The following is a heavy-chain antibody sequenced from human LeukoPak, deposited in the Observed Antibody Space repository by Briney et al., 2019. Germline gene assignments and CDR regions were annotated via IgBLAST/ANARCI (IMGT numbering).Heavy chain of an antibody. Sequence: GESLKISCKGSGYRFTNYWIGWVRQMPGKGLEWMGIIYPHDSNTIYSPSFQGQVTISADKSISTAYLQWSSLKASDTAMYYCARSREDYYMDVWGKGTTVTVSS. V-gene: IGHV5-51*01. CDR3: ARSREDYYMDV. CDR1: GYRFTNYW. CDR2: IYPHDSNT. J-gene: IGHJ6*03.